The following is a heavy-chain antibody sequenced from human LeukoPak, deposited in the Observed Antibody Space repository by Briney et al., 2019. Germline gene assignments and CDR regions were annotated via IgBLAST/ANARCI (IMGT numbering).Heavy chain of an antibody. CDR3: ARGGIAARQEY. V-gene: IGHV4-39*01. Sequence: PSETLSLTCSVSGGSISSSTYYWGWIRQPPGKGLEWIGTVYYSGSTYYNPSLKGRVTISVDTSTNQFSLKLSSVTAADTAVYYCARGGIAARQEYWGQGTLVTVSS. J-gene: IGHJ4*02. CDR2: VYYSGST. D-gene: IGHD6-6*01. CDR1: GGSISSSTYY.